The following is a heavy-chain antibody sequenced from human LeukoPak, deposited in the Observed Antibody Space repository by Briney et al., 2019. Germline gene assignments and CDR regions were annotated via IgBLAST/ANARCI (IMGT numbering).Heavy chain of an antibody. CDR2: IIPIFGTA. D-gene: IGHD3-10*01. Sequence: GSSVKVSCKASGGTFSSYAISWVLQAPGQGLEWMGRIIPIFGTANYAQKFQGRVTITTDESTSTAYMELSSLRSEDTAVYYCARDLTMVRGVTTRGFDPWGQGTLVTVSS. CDR1: GGTFSSYA. J-gene: IGHJ5*02. CDR3: ARDLTMVRGVTTRGFDP. V-gene: IGHV1-69*05.